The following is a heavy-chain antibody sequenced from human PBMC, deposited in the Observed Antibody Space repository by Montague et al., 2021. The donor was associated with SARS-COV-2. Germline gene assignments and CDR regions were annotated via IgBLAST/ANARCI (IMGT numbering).Heavy chain of an antibody. V-gene: IGHV4-59*08. CDR1: GVSVTDYY. CDR2: VLYNKGT. CDR3: VRQPHYDGLNGTPDF. J-gene: IGHJ4*02. D-gene: IGHD3-9*01. Sequence: SETLSLTCTVSGVSVTDYYWSWIRQPPGKGLEWVGDVLYNKGTNFNPSLKSRVAISVDTSKNQFSLRLTSVTAADTAFYYCVRQPHYDGLNGTPDFWDQGPLVTASS.